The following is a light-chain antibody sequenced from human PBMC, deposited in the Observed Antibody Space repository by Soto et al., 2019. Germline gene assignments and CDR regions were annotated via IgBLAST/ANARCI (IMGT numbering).Light chain of an antibody. CDR1: SSDVGSYNL. CDR2: EGS. V-gene: IGLV2-23*03. Sequence: QSALTQPASVSGSPGQSITISCTGTSSDVGSYNLVSWYQQHPGKAPKLMIYEGSKRPSGVSNRFSGSKSGNTASLTISGLQAEGGGYYYCCSYAGSSTFVVFGGGTKLTVL. CDR3: CSYAGSSTFVV. J-gene: IGLJ2*01.